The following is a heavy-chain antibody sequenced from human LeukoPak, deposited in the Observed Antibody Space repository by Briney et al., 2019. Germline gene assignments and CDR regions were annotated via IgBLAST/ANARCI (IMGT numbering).Heavy chain of an antibody. Sequence: GGSLRLSCAASGFTFSSYAMSWVRQAPGKGLEWVAVTWSDGTNQFYADSVKGRFTISRDYSQKTVYLEMHSLRTEDTAMYYCAKDAQRGFDYSNSLEYWGPGTLVTVSS. J-gene: IGHJ4*02. D-gene: IGHD4-11*01. CDR3: AKDAQRGFDYSNSLEY. CDR2: TWSDGTNQ. CDR1: GFTFSSYA. V-gene: IGHV3-33*06.